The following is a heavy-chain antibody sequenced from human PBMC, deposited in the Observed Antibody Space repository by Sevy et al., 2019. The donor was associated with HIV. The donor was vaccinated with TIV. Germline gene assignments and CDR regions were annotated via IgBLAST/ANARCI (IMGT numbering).Heavy chain of an antibody. CDR1: GFIFGDYG. V-gene: IGHV3-49*04. Sequence: GGSLRLSCTASGFIFGDYGMSWVRQAPGKGLEWIAFFKSKSHGGTTENAASVKGRFTISRDDSKNIVYLQMSNLKTEDTAVYYCTRWTGAQSIFDYWGQGTLVTVSS. D-gene: IGHD1-26*01. J-gene: IGHJ4*02. CDR2: FKSKSHGGTT. CDR3: TRWTGAQSIFDY.